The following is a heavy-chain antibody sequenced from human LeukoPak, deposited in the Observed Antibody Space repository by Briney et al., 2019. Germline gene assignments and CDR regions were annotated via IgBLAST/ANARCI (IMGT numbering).Heavy chain of an antibody. D-gene: IGHD6-13*01. J-gene: IGHJ4*02. Sequence: GGSLRLSCATSGFTFSDYYMSWIRQAPGKGLEWVSYISSSGSTIYYADSVKGRFTISRDNAKNSLYLQMNSLRAEDTAVYYCARAQSSSWTFDYWGQGTLVTVSS. CDR3: ARAQSSSWTFDY. V-gene: IGHV3-11*04. CDR2: ISSSGSTI. CDR1: GFTFSDYY.